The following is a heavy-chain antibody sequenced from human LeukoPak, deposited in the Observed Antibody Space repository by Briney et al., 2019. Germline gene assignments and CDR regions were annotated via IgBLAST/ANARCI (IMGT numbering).Heavy chain of an antibody. CDR2: IYKDGKI. V-gene: IGHV3-53*01. D-gene: IGHD6-13*01. CDR1: GFTVSSTY. J-gene: IGHJ4*02. CDR3: ARHSSRNFDY. Sequence: GSLRLSCAASGFTVSSTYMSWVRQAPGKGLEWVSVIYKDGKIYYIDSVKGRFTISRDTSKNTLYLQMNSLRVEDTAVYYCARHSSRNFDYWGQGTLVTVSS.